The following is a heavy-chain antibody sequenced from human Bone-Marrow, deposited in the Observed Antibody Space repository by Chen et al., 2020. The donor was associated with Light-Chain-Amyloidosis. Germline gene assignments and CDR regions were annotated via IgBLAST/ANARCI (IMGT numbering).Heavy chain of an antibody. Sequence: DVQLVESGGGLIQPGESLRLSCAASGFTFSDYYMHWVRQGPGKGLVWVSRSNGDGTDIKYADSVRGRFTSSRDSAKNTVYLQMNSLRTEDTAVYYCARSVSGTFDYWGQGALVTVSS. CDR1: GFTFSDYY. CDR2: SNGDGTDI. V-gene: IGHV3-74*01. J-gene: IGHJ4*02. CDR3: ARSVSGTFDY. D-gene: IGHD1-1*01.